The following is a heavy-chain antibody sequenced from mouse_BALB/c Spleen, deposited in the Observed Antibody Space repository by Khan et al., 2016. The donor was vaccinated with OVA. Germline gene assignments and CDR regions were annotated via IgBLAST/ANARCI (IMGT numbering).Heavy chain of an antibody. CDR3: ARSLYYSDSYAMDY. D-gene: IGHD2-13*01. CDR1: GYSITSDFA. Sequence: EVQLQESGPGLVKPSQSLSLTCTVTGYSITSDFAWNWIRQFPGNKLEWMGYTSSTGSTSYSPSLKSRFPITRDTSKNQFFLHLSSVTTEDTSTYYCARSLYYSDSYAMDYWGQGTSVTVSS. V-gene: IGHV3-2*02. CDR2: TSSTGST. J-gene: IGHJ4*01.